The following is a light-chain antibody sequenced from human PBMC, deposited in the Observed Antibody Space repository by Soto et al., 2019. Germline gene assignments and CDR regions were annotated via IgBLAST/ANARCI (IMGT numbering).Light chain of an antibody. CDR3: SSYTSSSTPYV. Sequence: QSALTQPASVSGSPGQSITISCTGTSSDVGGYNYVSWYQQHPGKAPKLVIYDVSNLPSGVSNRFSGSKSGNTASLTISGLQAEDEADYYCSSYTSSSTPYVFGTGTKLTVL. J-gene: IGLJ1*01. V-gene: IGLV2-14*01. CDR2: DVS. CDR1: SSDVGGYNY.